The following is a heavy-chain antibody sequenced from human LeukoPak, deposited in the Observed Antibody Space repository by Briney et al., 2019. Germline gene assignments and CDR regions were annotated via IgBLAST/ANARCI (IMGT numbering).Heavy chain of an antibody. CDR1: GYTFTSYY. D-gene: IGHD3-22*01. J-gene: IGHJ4*02. CDR3: ARGRGVHDSHTYDYFDY. CDR2: INPAGGST. Sequence: ASVKVSCKSSGYTFTSYYIHWVRQAPGQGLEWLGIINPAGGSTTYAQKFQGSRLTLTRDTSTSTVYMELSSLRSEDTAVYYCARGRGVHDSHTYDYFDYWGQGSLVTVSS. V-gene: IGHV1-46*01.